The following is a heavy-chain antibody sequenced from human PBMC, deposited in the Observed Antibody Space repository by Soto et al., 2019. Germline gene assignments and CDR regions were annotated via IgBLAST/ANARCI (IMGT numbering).Heavy chain of an antibody. CDR3: AKGAYSDVCRWFDP. V-gene: IGHV3-23*01. D-gene: IGHD6-13*01. J-gene: IGHJ5*02. CDR2: ITGNGRVT. Sequence: GGSLRLSCAASGFTFGNYAMGWVRQAPGKGLEWVAAITGNGRVTNHAYSVKGRFTISRDNSKDTLYLQMNSLRAEDTALYYCAKGAYSDVCRWFDPWGQGTLVTVSS. CDR1: GFTFGNYA.